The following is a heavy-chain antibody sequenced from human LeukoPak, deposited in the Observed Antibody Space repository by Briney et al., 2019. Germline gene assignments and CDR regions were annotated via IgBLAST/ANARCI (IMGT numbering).Heavy chain of an antibody. Sequence: GGSLRLSCAASGFTISSKYMSWVRQAPGKGLEWVSVIYSGGSTYYADSVKGRFTISRDNSKNTLYLQMNSLRAEDTAVYYCARDRKIAVSRYYYHGMDVWGQGTTVTVSS. CDR1: GFTISSKY. CDR3: ARDRKIAVSRYYYHGMDV. J-gene: IGHJ6*02. D-gene: IGHD6-19*01. CDR2: IYSGGST. V-gene: IGHV3-66*01.